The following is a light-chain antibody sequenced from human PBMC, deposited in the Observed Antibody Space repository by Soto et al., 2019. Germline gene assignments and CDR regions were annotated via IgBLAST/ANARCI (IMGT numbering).Light chain of an antibody. CDR1: ISDVGRYNL. CDR3: CSYAGGANVV. V-gene: IGLV2-23*01. Sequence: QSALTQPASVSGSPGQSITISCTGTISDVGRYNLVSWYQQHPDKAPKLIIYEDIERPSGVSHRFSGSTSGNTASLTVSGLQTDDEAKYFCCSYAGGANVVFGGGTKLSVL. J-gene: IGLJ2*01. CDR2: EDI.